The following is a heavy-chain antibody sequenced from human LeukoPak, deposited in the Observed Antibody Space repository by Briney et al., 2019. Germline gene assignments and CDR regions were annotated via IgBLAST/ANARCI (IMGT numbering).Heavy chain of an antibody. CDR2: IIPISGIA. V-gene: IGHV1-69*04. D-gene: IGHD3-16*01. CDR1: GGTFSSYA. CDR3: ARWGPYDN. Sequence: GASVKVSCKASGGTFSSYAITWVRQAPGQGLEWMGRIIPISGIANHAQKFQGRVTITADKSTNTACMELSSLRSEDTAMYYCARWGPYDNWGQGTLVTVSS. J-gene: IGHJ4*02.